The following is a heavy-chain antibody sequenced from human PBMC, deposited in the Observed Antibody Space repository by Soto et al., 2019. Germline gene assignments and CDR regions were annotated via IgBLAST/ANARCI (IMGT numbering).Heavy chain of an antibody. CDR3: ARSCSSTSCPLPYYYYGMDV. CDR2: INHSGST. J-gene: IGHJ6*02. Sequence: SETLSLTCAVYGGSFSGYYWSWIRQPPGKGLEWIGEINHSGSTNYNPSLKSRVTISVDTSKNQFSLKLSSVTAADTAVYYCARSCSSTSCPLPYYYYGMDVWGQGTTVTVSS. CDR1: GGSFSGYY. V-gene: IGHV4-34*01. D-gene: IGHD2-2*01.